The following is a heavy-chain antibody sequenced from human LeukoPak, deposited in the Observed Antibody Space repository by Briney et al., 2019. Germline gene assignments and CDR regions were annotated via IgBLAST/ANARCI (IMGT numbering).Heavy chain of an antibody. CDR2: ISNDETNK. J-gene: IGHJ6*02. Sequence: GRSLRLSCAASGFIFTNYAMHWVRQAPGKGLEWVTVISNDETNKFYAGSAKGRFTISRDNSKSTLYLQMNSLRVEDTAIYYCAREDCGSISCNGLDVWGQGTTVTVSS. D-gene: IGHD2-21*01. CDR1: GFIFTNYA. CDR3: AREDCGSISCNGLDV. V-gene: IGHV3-30-3*01.